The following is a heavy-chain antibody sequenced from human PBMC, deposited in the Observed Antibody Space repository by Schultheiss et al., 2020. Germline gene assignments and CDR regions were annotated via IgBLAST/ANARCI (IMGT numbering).Heavy chain of an antibody. CDR2: IHNSGST. CDR3: ARVLIVRGVIGWFDP. D-gene: IGHD3-10*02. CDR1: GGSVSSGRHY. J-gene: IGHJ5*02. V-gene: IGHV4-61*01. Sequence: SETLSLTCTVSGGSVSSGRHYWSWIRQPPGKGLQWIGYIHNSGSTNSNPSLKSRVTISVDTSKNQFSLKLSSGTAADTAVYYCARVLIVRGVIGWFDPWGQGTLVTVSS.